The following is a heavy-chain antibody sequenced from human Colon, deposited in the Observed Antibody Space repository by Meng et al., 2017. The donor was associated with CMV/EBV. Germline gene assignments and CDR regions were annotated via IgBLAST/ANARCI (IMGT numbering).Heavy chain of an antibody. D-gene: IGHD2-2*02. CDR3: ARDHWGIVVVPAAIPTRGAHKDY. Sequence: ASVKVSCKTSGGVFNNFAFSWVRQAPGQGLEWMGWINPNSGGTNYAQKFQGRVTMTRDTSISTAYMELSRLRSDDTAVYYCARDHWGIVVVPAAIPTRGAHKDYWGQGTLVTVSS. V-gene: IGHV1-2*02. J-gene: IGHJ4*02. CDR2: INPNSGGT. CDR1: GGVFNNFA.